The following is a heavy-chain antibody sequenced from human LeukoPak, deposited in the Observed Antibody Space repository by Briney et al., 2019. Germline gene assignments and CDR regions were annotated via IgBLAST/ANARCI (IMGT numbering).Heavy chain of an antibody. CDR3: ANFIGVGY. CDR1: GFTFSSYG. CDR2: ISYDGSNI. Sequence: GGSLRLSCAASGFTFSSYGMHWVRQAPGKGLEWVSVISYDGSNIYYADSVKGRFTISRDNSKNTLYLQMNSLRAEDTAVYYCANFIGVGYWGQGTLVSVSS. J-gene: IGHJ4*02. V-gene: IGHV3-30*18. D-gene: IGHD2-15*01.